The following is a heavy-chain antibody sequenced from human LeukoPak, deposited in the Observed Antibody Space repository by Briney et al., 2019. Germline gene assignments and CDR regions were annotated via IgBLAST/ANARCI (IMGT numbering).Heavy chain of an antibody. V-gene: IGHV1-69*06. CDR3: ARDGSYRYTLQPHAFDI. J-gene: IGHJ3*02. CDR2: IIPIFGTA. CDR1: GGTFSSYA. Sequence: GASVKVSCKASGGTFSSYAISWVRQAPGQGLEWMGGIIPIFGTANYAQKFQGRVTITADKSTSTAYMELSSLRSEDTAVYYCARDGSYRYTLQPHAFDIWGQGTMVTVSS. D-gene: IGHD3-16*02.